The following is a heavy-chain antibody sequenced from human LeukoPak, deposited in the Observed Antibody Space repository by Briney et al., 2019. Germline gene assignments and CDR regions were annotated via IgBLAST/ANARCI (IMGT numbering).Heavy chain of an antibody. CDR2: IYYSGST. D-gene: IGHD2-2*01. J-gene: IGHJ3*02. CDR3: ARDNTLGYCSSTSCPHPGGAFDI. V-gene: IGHV4-59*01. Sequence: PSETLSLTCTVSGGSISSYYWSWIRQPPGKGLEWIGYIYYSGSTNYNPSLKSRVTISVDTSKNQFSLKLNSVTAADTAVYYCARDNTLGYCSSTSCPHPGGAFDIWGQGTMVTVSS. CDR1: GGSISSYY.